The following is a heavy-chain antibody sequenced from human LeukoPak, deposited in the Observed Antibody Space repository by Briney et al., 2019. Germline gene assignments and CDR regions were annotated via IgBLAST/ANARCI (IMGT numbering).Heavy chain of an antibody. D-gene: IGHD2-2*02. CDR2: IDSGGSNT. CDR3: ARDWCSSTSCYSSSFYAFDI. J-gene: IGHJ3*02. CDR1: GFTFSTYW. Sequence: GGSLRLSCVVSGFTFSTYWMHWVRQGPGKGLVWVSRIDSGGSNTLYADSVRGRFTISRDNAKNTLYLQMNSLRAEDTAVYYCARDWCSSTSCYSSSFYAFDIWGQGTMVTVSS. V-gene: IGHV3-74*01.